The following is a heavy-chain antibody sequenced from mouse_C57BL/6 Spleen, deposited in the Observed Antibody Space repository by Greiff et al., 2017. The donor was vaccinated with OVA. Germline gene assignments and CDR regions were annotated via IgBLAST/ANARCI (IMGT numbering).Heavy chain of an antibody. D-gene: IGHD2-2*01. V-gene: IGHV1-18*01. J-gene: IGHJ3*01. CDR3: ARLYGYDGAWFAY. CDR2: INPNNGGT. Sequence: EVQLQQPGAELVRPGTSVKIPCKASGYTFTDYNMDWVKQSHGKSLEWIGDINPNNGGTIYNQKFKGKATLTVDKSSSTAYMELRSLTSEDTAVYYCARLYGYDGAWFAYWGQGTLVTVSA. CDR1: GYTFTDYN.